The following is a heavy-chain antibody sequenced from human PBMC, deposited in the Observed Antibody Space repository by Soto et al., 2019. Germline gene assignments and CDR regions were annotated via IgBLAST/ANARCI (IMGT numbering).Heavy chain of an antibody. Sequence: SERMYITCTVSGGSIRNYYWSWFRQPPGRGLEWIGHIFYSGSTNYNPALKSRVTISVDTSKSQFSLKLSSVTAADTAVYYCAKDSGYNYGYFRWFDPWGQGTQVTVSS. CDR1: GGSIRNYY. J-gene: IGHJ5*02. CDR2: IFYSGST. CDR3: AKDSGYNYGYFRWFDP. D-gene: IGHD5-18*01. V-gene: IGHV4-59*01.